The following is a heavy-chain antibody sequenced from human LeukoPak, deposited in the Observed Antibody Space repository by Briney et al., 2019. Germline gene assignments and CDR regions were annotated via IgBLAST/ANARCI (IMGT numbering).Heavy chain of an antibody. CDR1: GGFFSGYY. V-gene: IGHV4-34*01. J-gene: IGHJ4*02. D-gene: IGHD6-19*01. CDR3: ARGQWLVPNY. Sequence: SETLSLTCAVYGGFFSGYYWSWIRQPPGKGLEWIGEINHSGSTNYNPSLKSRVTISVDTSKNQFSLKLSSVTAADTAVYYCARGQWLVPNYWGQGTLVTVSS. CDR2: INHSGST.